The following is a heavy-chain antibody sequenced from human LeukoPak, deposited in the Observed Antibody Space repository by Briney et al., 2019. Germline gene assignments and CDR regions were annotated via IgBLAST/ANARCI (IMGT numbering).Heavy chain of an antibody. V-gene: IGHV3-23*01. CDR3: AKVMKGSERLTMVRGVIIKTAGLYYMDV. CDR2: ISASGGNT. Sequence: GGSLRLSCAASGFTLSSYAMSWVRQAPGKGLEWVSSISASGGNTNYADSVKGRFTISRDNSKNTVYLQMNSLRAEDTAVYYCAKVMKGSERLTMVRGVIIKTAGLYYMDVWGKGTTVTVSS. CDR1: GFTLSSYA. D-gene: IGHD3-10*01. J-gene: IGHJ6*03.